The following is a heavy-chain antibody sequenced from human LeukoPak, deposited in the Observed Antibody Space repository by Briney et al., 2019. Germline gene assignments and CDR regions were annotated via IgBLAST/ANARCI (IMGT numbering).Heavy chain of an antibody. V-gene: IGHV1-3*01. CDR3: ARVQLWFGEIDY. CDR1: GYTFTGYY. CDR2: INAGNGNT. D-gene: IGHD3-10*01. Sequence: GASVKVSCKASGYTFTGYYMHWVRQAPGQRLEWMGWINAGNGNTKYSQKFQGRVTITRDTSASTAYMELSSLRSEDTAVYYCARVQLWFGEIDYWGQGTLVTVSS. J-gene: IGHJ4*02.